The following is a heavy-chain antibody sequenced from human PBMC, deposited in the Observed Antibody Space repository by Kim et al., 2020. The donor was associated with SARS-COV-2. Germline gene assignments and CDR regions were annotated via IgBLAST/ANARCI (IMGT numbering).Heavy chain of an antibody. Sequence: GGSLRLSCVVSGFNFNDAWMTWVRQAPGKGLEWVAHIKSKRGGGTTDDAAPVRGRFAISRDDSTSTLYLQMNSLKTEDTAVDYCAKVRDIWSGSLHFWG. CDR2: IKSKRGGGTT. D-gene: IGHD3-3*01. V-gene: IGHV3-15*01. CDR1: GFNFNDAW. CDR3: AKVRDIWSGSLHF. J-gene: IGHJ4*01.